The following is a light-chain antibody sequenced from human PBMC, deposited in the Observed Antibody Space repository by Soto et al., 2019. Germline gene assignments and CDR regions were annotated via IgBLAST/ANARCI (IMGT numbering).Light chain of an antibody. Sequence: DIQMTQSPSTLSGSVGDRVTITCRASQTISSWLAWYQQKPGKAPKLLIYKASTLKSGVPSRFSGGGSGTEFTLTLSSLQPDDFATYYGQHYNSYSEAFGQGTKVELK. J-gene: IGKJ1*01. CDR1: QTISSW. CDR3: QHYNSYSEA. CDR2: KAS. V-gene: IGKV1-5*03.